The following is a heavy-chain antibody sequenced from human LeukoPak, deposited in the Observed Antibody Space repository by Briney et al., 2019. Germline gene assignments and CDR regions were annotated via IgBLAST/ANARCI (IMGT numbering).Heavy chain of an antibody. D-gene: IGHD6-19*01. J-gene: IGHJ4*02. CDR2: MYYSGST. V-gene: IGHV4-39*07. CDR1: GGSISSYY. Sequence: SETLSLTCTVSGGSISSYYWGWIRQPPGKGLEWIGSMYYSGSTYYNPSLKSRVTISINTSKNQFSLKLSPVTAADTAVYYCARAGGSGLTDYWGQGTLVTVSS. CDR3: ARAGGSGLTDY.